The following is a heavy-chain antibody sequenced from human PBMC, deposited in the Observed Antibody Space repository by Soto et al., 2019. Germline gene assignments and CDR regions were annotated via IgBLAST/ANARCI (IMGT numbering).Heavy chain of an antibody. V-gene: IGHV3-74*01. Sequence: EVQLVESGGGLVQPGESLTLSCAASGFTFSSYWMHWVRQAPGKGLVWVSRIKSDGSGTYYADSVKGRLTISRDNAKNTLYLKMKRLSVEDTAVSFCASGDGDRYEGNGYLGRHWGQGTLVTVSS. CDR1: GFTFSSYW. CDR2: IKSDGSGT. J-gene: IGHJ4*02. D-gene: IGHD5-18*01. CDR3: ASGDGDRYEGNGYLGRH.